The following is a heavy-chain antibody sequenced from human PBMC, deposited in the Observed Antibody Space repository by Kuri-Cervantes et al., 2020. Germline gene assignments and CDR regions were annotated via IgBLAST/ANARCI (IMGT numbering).Heavy chain of an antibody. CDR2: ISYDGSNK. D-gene: IGHD2-8*02. J-gene: IGHJ6*02. Sequence: GESLKISCAASGFTFSSYAMHWVRQAPGKGLKWVAVISYDGSNKYYADSVKGRFTISRDNSKNTLYLQMNSLRAEDTAVYYCARAFGGVYYYYGMDVWGQGTTVTVSS. CDR3: ARAFGGVYYYYGMDV. V-gene: IGHV3-30-3*01. CDR1: GFTFSSYA.